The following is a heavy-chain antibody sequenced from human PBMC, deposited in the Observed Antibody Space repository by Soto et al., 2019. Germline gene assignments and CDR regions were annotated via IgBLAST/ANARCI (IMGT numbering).Heavy chain of an antibody. CDR1: GFTLTAYT. Sequence: PGGSLRLSCVASGFTLTAYTMNWVRQAPGTGLEWVSSINGRSNYKYYSDSVKGRFTISRDNTQNSLFLHMSRLGPEDTATYYFVREDGVVGTSSAFDSWGQGTLVTVSS. J-gene: IGHJ4*02. CDR2: INGRSNYK. V-gene: IGHV3-21*01. D-gene: IGHD1-26*01. CDR3: VREDGVVGTSSAFDS.